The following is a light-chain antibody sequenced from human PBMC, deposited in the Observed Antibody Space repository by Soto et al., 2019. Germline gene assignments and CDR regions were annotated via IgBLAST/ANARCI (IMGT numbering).Light chain of an antibody. CDR2: APS. V-gene: IGKV1-39*01. Sequence: DIQMTQSPSSLSASVGDRVTITCPASQSSSSYLNWYQQKPGKAPKRLIYAPSSLQSGVPSRFSGSGSGTDFTLTISRLQPEDFATYYCQQSYSTPTFGQGTKVEIK. J-gene: IGKJ1*01. CDR1: QSSSSY. CDR3: QQSYSTPT.